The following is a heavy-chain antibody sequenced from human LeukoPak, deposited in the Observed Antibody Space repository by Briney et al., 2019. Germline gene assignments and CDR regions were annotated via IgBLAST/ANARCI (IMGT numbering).Heavy chain of an antibody. CDR2: IWYDGSNK. D-gene: IGHD6-13*01. CDR1: GFTFSSYS. CDR3: AREDGGGEQQQVLGYFDY. Sequence: PGRSLRLSCAASGFTFSSYSMHWVRQAPGKGLEWVAVIWYDGSNKYYADSVKGRFTISRDNSKNTLYLQMNSLRAEDTAVYYCAREDGGGEQQQVLGYFDYWGQGTLVTVSS. V-gene: IGHV3-33*01. J-gene: IGHJ4*02.